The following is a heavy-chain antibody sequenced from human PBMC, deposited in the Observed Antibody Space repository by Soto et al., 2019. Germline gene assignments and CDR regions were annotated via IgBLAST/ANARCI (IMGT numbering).Heavy chain of an antibody. V-gene: IGHV1-69*13. CDR1: GGTFSSYD. J-gene: IGHJ6*02. Sequence: GASVKVSCKASGGTFSSYDISWVRQAPGQGLEWMGGIIPIFGTANYAQKFQGRVTITADESTSTAYMELSSLRSEDTAVYYCARRSYDFWSGYYTETYYYYYGMDVWGQGTTVTVSS. D-gene: IGHD3-3*01. CDR2: IIPIFGTA. CDR3: ARRSYDFWSGYYTETYYYYYGMDV.